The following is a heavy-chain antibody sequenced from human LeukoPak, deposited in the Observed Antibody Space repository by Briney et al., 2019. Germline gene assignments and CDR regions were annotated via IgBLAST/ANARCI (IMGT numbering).Heavy chain of an antibody. CDR1: GDSMSGYH. CDR2: IYNSGSTDSSYRGST. CDR3: ARPPSVDIVAPFDY. Sequence: SETLSLTCTVSGDSMSGYHWNWIRQPPGKGLEYIGSIYNSGSTDSSYRGSTNYNPSLKSRVILSVDMSKNQFSLQLTAVTAADTAMYYCARPPSVDIVAPFDYWGQGTLVTVSS. J-gene: IGHJ4*02. D-gene: IGHD5-12*01. V-gene: IGHV4-59*01.